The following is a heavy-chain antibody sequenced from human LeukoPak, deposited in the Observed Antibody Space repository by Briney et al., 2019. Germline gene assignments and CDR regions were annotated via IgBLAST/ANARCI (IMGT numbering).Heavy chain of an antibody. J-gene: IGHJ6*03. CDR1: GYTFTTYD. V-gene: IGHV1-8*01. Sequence: ASVKVSCKASGYTFTTYDINWVRQATGQGLEWMGWMNPNSGNTGYAQKFQGRVTMTRNTSISTAYMELSSLRSEDTAVYYCAGGRAPLFDWLLDYYMDVWGKGTTVIVSS. D-gene: IGHD3-9*01. CDR3: AGGRAPLFDWLLDYYMDV. CDR2: MNPNSGNT.